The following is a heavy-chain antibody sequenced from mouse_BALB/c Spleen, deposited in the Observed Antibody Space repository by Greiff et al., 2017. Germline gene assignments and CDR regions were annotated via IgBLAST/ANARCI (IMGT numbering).Heavy chain of an antibody. V-gene: IGHV5-6-5*01. CDR3: ARTYYGNYYYYAMDY. Sequence: VQLKESGGGLVKPGGSLKLSCAASGFTFSSYAMSWVRQTPEKRLEWVASISSGGSTYYPDSVKGRFTISRDNARNILYLQMSSLRSEDTAMYYCARTYYGNYYYYAMDYWGQGTSVTVSS. D-gene: IGHD2-10*01. CDR1: GFTFSSYA. J-gene: IGHJ4*01. CDR2: ISSGGST.